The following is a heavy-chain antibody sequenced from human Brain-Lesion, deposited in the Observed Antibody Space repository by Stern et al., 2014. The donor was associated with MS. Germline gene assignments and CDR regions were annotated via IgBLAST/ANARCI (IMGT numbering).Heavy chain of an antibody. CDR2: IYYSGNP. CDR3: AGEEDIRYCSGGSCTGNWFDP. J-gene: IGHJ5*02. Sequence: VQLVESGPGLVKPSETLSLTCTVAGGSVSSTSYAWAWIRQPPGKGLEWIGTIYYSGNPYYIPSLKSRLTIPLDPSKNQFSRQLGLVTAADTAVYYCAGEEDIRYCSGGSCTGNWFDPWGQGTLVTVSS. D-gene: IGHD2-15*01. CDR1: GGSVSSTSYA. V-gene: IGHV4-39*01.